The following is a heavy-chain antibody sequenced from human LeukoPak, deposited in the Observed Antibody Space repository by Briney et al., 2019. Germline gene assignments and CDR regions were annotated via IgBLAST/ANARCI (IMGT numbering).Heavy chain of an antibody. CDR2: IYTSGST. V-gene: IGHV4-4*07. Sequence: SETLSLTCTVSGGSISSYYWSWIRQPAGKGLEWIGRIYTSGSTNYNPSLKSRVTMSVDTSKNQFSLKLSSVTAADPAVYYCGGDARKGDKMDVWGKGTTVTVSS. CDR3: GGDARKGDKMDV. D-gene: IGHD1-14*01. CDR1: GGSISSYY. J-gene: IGHJ6*04.